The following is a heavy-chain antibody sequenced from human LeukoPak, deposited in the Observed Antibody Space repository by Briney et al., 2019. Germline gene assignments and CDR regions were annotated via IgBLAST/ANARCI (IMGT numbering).Heavy chain of an antibody. CDR3: ARKCGYSGYFGY. CDR2: INHSGST. V-gene: IGHV4-34*01. CDR1: GGSFSGYY. D-gene: IGHD5-12*01. Sequence: PSETLSLTCAVYGGSFSGYYWSWIRQPPGKGLEWIGEINHSGSTNYNPSLKSRVTISVDTSKNQFSLKLSSVTAADTAVYYCARKCGYSGYFGYWGQGTLVTVSS. J-gene: IGHJ4*02.